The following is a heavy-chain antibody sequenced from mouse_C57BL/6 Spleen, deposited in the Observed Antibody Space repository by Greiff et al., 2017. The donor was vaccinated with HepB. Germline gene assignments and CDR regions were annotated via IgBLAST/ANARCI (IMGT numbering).Heavy chain of an antibody. V-gene: IGHV1-42*01. CDR3: ATLGRFDY. CDR1: GYSFTGYY. Sequence: VQLQQSGPELVKPGASVKISCKASGYSFTGYYMNWVKQSPEKSLEWIGEINPSTGGTTYNQKFKAKATLTVDKSSSTAYMQLKSLTSEDSAVYYCATLGRFDYWGQGTTLTVSS. CDR2: INPSTGGT. J-gene: IGHJ2*01. D-gene: IGHD2-10*02.